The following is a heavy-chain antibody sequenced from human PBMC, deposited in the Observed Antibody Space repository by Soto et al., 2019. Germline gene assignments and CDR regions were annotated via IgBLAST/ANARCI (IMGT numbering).Heavy chain of an antibody. Sequence: GGSLTLSCVVSGFTLGAYYMNWIRQAPGKGLEWVSYISSSSSYTNYADYVKGRFTISRDNAKNSLYLKMNSLRAEDTAVYYCGRNYYNDYWGQGTLVTVSS. CDR3: GRNYYNDY. J-gene: IGHJ4*02. V-gene: IGHV3-11*06. CDR2: ISSSSSYT. CDR1: GFTLGAYY.